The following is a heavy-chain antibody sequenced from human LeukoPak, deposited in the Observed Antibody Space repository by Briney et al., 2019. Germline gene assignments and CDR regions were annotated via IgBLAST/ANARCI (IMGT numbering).Heavy chain of an antibody. CDR3: ARDNADYPNWFDP. CDR2: ISVYDGNT. J-gene: IGHJ5*02. D-gene: IGHD4-17*01. V-gene: IGHV1-18*01. Sequence: GASVKVSCKASGYTFTSYGLSWVRQAPGQGPEWMGWISVYDGNTKYAQKFQGRLIMTTDTSSSTAYMELRSLRFDDTAVYYCARDNADYPNWFDPWGQGTLVTISS. CDR1: GYTFTSYG.